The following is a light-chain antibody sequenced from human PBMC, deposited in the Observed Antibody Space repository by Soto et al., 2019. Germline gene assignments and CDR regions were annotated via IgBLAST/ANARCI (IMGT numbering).Light chain of an antibody. CDR1: SSDVGNYNY. J-gene: IGLJ1*01. CDR2: EVT. V-gene: IGLV2-14*01. CDR3: SSYTTSSTLYV. Sequence: QSALTQPASVSGSPGQSITISCTGTSSDVGNYNYVSWYQQRPGKAPNLMIYEVTNRPSGVSNRFSGSKSGNTASLTISGLQAEDEADYYCSSYTTSSTLYVFGTGTKVTVL.